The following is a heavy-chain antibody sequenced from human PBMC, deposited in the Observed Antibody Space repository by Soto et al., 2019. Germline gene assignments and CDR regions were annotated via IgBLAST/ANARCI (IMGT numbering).Heavy chain of an antibody. J-gene: IGHJ6*02. V-gene: IGHV1-69*13. CDR1: GVTLPKYG. Sequence: SEKVSCKTSGVTLPKYGNNWVRQAPGHGLEWTGGIIPFYGTTNYVQKFQGRVTITADECTSTVHLQVSRVTSEDRALDYGANGETEARAVHYDCLTDVGGRVYGLEVWGQESTGNVSS. CDR3: ANGETEARAVHYDCLTDVGGRVYGLEV. D-gene: IGHD3-9*01. CDR2: IIPFYGTT.